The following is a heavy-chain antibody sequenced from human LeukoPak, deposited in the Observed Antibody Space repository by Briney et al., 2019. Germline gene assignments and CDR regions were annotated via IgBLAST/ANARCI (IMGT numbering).Heavy chain of an antibody. Sequence: PGGALRLSCVASGFTLSSYALHRVRKAQGTGLERVAFVWYDGGDKYYADSVKGRFTISRDNSKNTLSLQMNSLRAEDTAVYYCAKDRSTGLGSHFGYYFDYWGQGTLVTVSS. V-gene: IGHV3-30*02. J-gene: IGHJ4*02. CDR3: AKDRSTGLGSHFGYYFDY. CDR1: GFTLSSYA. CDR2: VWYDGGDK. D-gene: IGHD3-10*01.